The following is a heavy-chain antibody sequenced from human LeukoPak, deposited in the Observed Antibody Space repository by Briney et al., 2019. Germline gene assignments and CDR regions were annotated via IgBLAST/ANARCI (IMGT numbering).Heavy chain of an antibody. D-gene: IGHD2-15*01. V-gene: IGHV3-74*01. CDR3: VRELVVASDY. J-gene: IGHJ4*02. Sequence: GGSLRLSCAASGFTFSSHLMDWVRQAPEKGLVWVSRINSDGSTTTYADSVKGRFTISRDNAKNTLYLQMNSLRAEDTAVYYCVRELVVASDYWGQGTLATVSS. CDR2: INSDGSTT. CDR1: GFTFSSHL.